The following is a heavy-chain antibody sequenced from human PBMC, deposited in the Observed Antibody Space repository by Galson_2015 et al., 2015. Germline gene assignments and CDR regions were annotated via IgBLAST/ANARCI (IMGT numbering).Heavy chain of an antibody. Sequence: SLRLSCAASGFTFSTYAMHWVRQAPGKGLEWVAVISYDGSNQYYADSVKGRFTISRDNSKNTLYLQMNSPRAEDTAVYYCARDDPYNSYWGQGTLVTVSS. CDR2: ISYDGSNQ. CDR1: GFTFSTYA. V-gene: IGHV3-30-3*01. CDR3: ARDDPYNSY. J-gene: IGHJ4*02. D-gene: IGHD6-19*01.